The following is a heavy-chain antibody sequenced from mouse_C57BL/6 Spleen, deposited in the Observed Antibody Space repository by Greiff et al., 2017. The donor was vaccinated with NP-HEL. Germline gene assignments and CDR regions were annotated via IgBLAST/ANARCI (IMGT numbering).Heavy chain of an antibody. CDR1: GFTFSSYA. J-gene: IGHJ2*01. V-gene: IGHV5-4*01. CDR3: ARERLPYYFDY. Sequence: EVKLVESGGGLVKPGGSLKLSCAASGFTFSSYAMSWVRQTPEKRLEWVATISDGGSYTYYPDNVKGRFTISRDNAKNNLYLQMSQLKAEDTAMYYCARERLPYYFDYWGQGTTLTVSS. CDR2: ISDGGSYT. D-gene: IGHD2-2*01.